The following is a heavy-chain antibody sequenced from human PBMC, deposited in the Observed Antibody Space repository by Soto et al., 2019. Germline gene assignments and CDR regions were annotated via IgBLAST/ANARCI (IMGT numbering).Heavy chain of an antibody. D-gene: IGHD3-3*01. Sequence: SETLSLTCTVSGGSISNGGYYWTWIRQHPGKGLEWIGYIYYSGSTYYNPSLKSRVTISVDTSKNQFSLKLTSVTAADTAVYYCARDVTDFWRGNEGMDVWGQGITFAVSS. CDR1: GGSISNGGYY. CDR2: IYYSGST. V-gene: IGHV4-31*03. J-gene: IGHJ6*02. CDR3: ARDVTDFWRGNEGMDV.